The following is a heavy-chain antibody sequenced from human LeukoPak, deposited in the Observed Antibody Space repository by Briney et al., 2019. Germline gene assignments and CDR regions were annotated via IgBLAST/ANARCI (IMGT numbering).Heavy chain of an antibody. D-gene: IGHD2-2*01. Sequence: ASVKVSCKASGYTFTSYDINWVRQATGQGLEWMGWMNPNSGNTGYAQKFQGRVTMTRNTSISTAYMELSSLRSEDTAVYYCTRPPRDIVVVPAAMGALGYYYMDVWGKGTTVTVSS. CDR2: MNPNSGNT. J-gene: IGHJ6*03. CDR3: TRPPRDIVVVPAAMGALGYYYMDV. CDR1: GYTFTSYD. V-gene: IGHV1-8*01.